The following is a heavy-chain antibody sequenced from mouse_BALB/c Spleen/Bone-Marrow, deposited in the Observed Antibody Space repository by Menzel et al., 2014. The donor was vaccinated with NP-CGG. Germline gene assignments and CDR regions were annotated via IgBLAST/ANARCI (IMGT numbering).Heavy chain of an antibody. Sequence: DVKLVESGGGLVQPGGSRKLSRAASGFTFSSFAMHWVRQTPEKGLEWVAYISSGSSTIYYADTVMGRFTISRDNPKNTLFLQMTSLRSEDTAMYYCARSGGSSGYFDYWGQGTTLTVSS. CDR3: ARSGGSSGYFDY. V-gene: IGHV5-17*02. CDR2: ISSGSSTI. D-gene: IGHD1-1*02. J-gene: IGHJ2*01. CDR1: GFTFSSFA.